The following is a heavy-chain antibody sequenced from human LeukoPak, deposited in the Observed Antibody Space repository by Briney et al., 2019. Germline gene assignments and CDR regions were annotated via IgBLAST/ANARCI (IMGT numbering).Heavy chain of an antibody. J-gene: IGHJ5*02. V-gene: IGHV1-46*01. CDR1: GYTFTSYY. D-gene: IGHD2-8*01. Sequence: AASVKVSCKASGYTFTSYYMHWVRQAPGQGLEWMGIINPSGGSTSYAQKFQDRVTMTRDTSTSTVYMELGSLRSEDTAVYYCARGVSGSNYWGIMYATQYNWFDPWGQGTLVTVSS. CDR3: ARGVSGSNYWGIMYATQYNWFDP. CDR2: INPSGGST.